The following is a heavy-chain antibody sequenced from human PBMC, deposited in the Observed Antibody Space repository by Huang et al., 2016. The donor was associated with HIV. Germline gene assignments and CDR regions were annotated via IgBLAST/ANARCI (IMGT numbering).Heavy chain of an antibody. V-gene: IGHV3-21*01. CDR1: GFTFSSYN. J-gene: IGHJ4*02. CDR3: ARAPIAVAGAFDF. D-gene: IGHD6-19*01. CDR2: IRSSSGYI. Sequence: EVQLVESGGGLVKPGGSLRLSCAASGFTFSSYNMNWVRQAPGKGLRWVSFIRSSSGYIYYAYSVKGRFTISRDNAKNSLYLQMNSLRAEDTAVYYCARAPIAVAGAFDFWGQGTLVTVSS.